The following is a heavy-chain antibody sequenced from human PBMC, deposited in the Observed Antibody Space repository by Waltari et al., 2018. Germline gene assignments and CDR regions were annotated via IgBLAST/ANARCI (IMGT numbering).Heavy chain of an antibody. CDR3: AKSLGDTYGRYPMDY. V-gene: IGHV3-23*01. CDR1: GFTFGGYH. J-gene: IGHJ4*02. Sequence: EVQLLESGGGLVQPGGYLRLSCVASGFTFGGYHMTWVRQAPGKGLDWVLTIRGSGANTYYADSVKGRFTISRDNSRDTLYLQMNTLTAGDTAIYYCAKSLGDTYGRYPMDYWGQGTLVTVSS. D-gene: IGHD3-10*01. CDR2: IRGSGANT.